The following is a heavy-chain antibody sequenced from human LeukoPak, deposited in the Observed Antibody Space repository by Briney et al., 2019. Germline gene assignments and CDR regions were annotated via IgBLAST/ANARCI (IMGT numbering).Heavy chain of an antibody. V-gene: IGHV3-7*03. CDR1: GFNFTNAW. D-gene: IGHD1-1*01. Sequence: GGSLRLSCAASGFNFTNAWMSWVRQPPGKGPEWVANIKQDGSEKYYVDSVKGRFTISRDNAKNSLYLQMNSLRAEDTAVYYCAKASLGTTGTSDYWGQGTLVTVSS. J-gene: IGHJ4*02. CDR2: IKQDGSEK. CDR3: AKASLGTTGTSDY.